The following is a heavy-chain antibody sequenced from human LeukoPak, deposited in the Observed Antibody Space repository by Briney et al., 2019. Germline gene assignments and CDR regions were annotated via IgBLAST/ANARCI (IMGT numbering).Heavy chain of an antibody. CDR1: GVSISSSSYY. CDR2: IYYSGST. V-gene: IGHV4-39*01. Sequence: PSETLSLTCTVSGVSISSSSYYWGWLRQPPGKGLEWIGSIYYSGSTYYNPSLKSRVTISVDTSKNQFSLKLSSVTAADTAVYYCARRPSTFGSPRFDPWGQGTLVTVSS. D-gene: IGHD2-2*01. J-gene: IGHJ5*02. CDR3: ARRPSTFGSPRFDP.